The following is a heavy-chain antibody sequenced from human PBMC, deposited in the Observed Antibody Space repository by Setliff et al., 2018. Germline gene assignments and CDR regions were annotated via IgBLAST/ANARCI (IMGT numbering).Heavy chain of an antibody. D-gene: IGHD5-12*01. J-gene: IGHJ6*02. CDR1: GGSIINSYY. V-gene: IGHV4-4*07. CDR2: ISTSGNT. CDR3: ARDQWVRSPPLYFSYSMDV. Sequence: SETLSLTCTVSGGSIINSYYWSWIRQPAGKGLEWIGRISTSGNTNYNPSLKSRVTVSLDTSKNQFSLKLTSMTAADTAVYYCARDQWVRSPPLYFSYSMDVWGQGTTVTVA.